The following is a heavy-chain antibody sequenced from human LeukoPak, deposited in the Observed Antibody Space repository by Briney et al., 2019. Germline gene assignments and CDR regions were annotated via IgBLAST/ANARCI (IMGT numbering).Heavy chain of an antibody. CDR2: IYHSGST. D-gene: IGHD3-3*01. J-gene: IGHJ4*02. V-gene: IGHV4-4*02. CDR1: GGSISSSNW. Sequence: PSGTLSLTCAVSGGSISSSNWWSWVRQPPGKGLEWIGEIYHSGSTNYNPSLKSRVTISVDKSKNQFSLKLSSVTAADTAVYYCATTYYDFWSGYYAGGLFDYWGQGTLVTVSS. CDR3: ATTYYDFWSGYYAGGLFDY.